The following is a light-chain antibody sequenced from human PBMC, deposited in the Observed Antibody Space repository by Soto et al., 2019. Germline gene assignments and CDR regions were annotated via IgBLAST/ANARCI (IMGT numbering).Light chain of an antibody. CDR1: NNISSS. J-gene: IGKJ1*01. CDR3: QQYDYWLRT. CDR2: GVS. V-gene: IGKV3-15*01. Sequence: VMTQSPAPLSVSLEDSATLSCTVRNNISSSCLTWFQQNPGKAPRLLLFGVSNMATGIPARFSGSVSGTEFTLTISSLQSEDFAGYYCQQYDYWLRTFGQGTKVDIK.